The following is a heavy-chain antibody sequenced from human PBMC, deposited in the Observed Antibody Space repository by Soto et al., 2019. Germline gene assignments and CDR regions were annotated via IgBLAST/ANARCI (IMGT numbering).Heavy chain of an antibody. CDR1: GGSINSGGYC. D-gene: IGHD2-15*01. J-gene: IGHJ4*02. Sequence: QVQLQESGPGLVKPSQTLSLTCTVSGGSINSGGYCWSWIRQHPGKGLDWIGCISYGGSTSYNPFLKSRVTISVDTSKNLFPLRLSSVTAAATAVYYCSRGILVCGQGTLITVSS. CDR3: SRGILV. V-gene: IGHV4-31*03. CDR2: ISYGGST.